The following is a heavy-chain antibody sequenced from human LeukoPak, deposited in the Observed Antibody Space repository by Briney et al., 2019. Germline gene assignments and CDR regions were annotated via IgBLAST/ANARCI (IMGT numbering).Heavy chain of an antibody. Sequence: GGSLRLSCVASGFTFSSYWMTWVRQAPGKGLEWVANIKTDGSQICYVDSVKGRFTISRDNAKNSLYLQMNSLRAEDTAVYYCAPPYYYDSSGYYETSWGQGTLVTVSS. V-gene: IGHV3-7*01. CDR1: GFTFSSYW. CDR2: IKTDGSQI. CDR3: APPYYYDSSGYYETS. D-gene: IGHD3-22*01. J-gene: IGHJ5*02.